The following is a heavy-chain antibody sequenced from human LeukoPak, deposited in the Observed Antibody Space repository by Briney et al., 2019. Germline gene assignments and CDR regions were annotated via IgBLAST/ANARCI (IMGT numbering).Heavy chain of an antibody. D-gene: IGHD6-13*01. CDR1: GFTFSSYA. CDR2: ISSNGGST. V-gene: IGHV3-64D*06. J-gene: IGHJ4*02. Sequence: GGFLRLSCSASGFTFSSYAMHWVRQAPGKGLEYVSAISSNGGSTYYADSVKGRFTISRDNSKNTLYLQMSSLRPEDTAVYYCLKDLRDIAVAATPDYWGQGTLVTVSS. CDR3: LKDLRDIAVAATPDY.